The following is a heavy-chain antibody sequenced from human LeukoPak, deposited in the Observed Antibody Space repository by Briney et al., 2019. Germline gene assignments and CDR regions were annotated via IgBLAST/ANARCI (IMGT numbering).Heavy chain of an antibody. Sequence: PGGSLRLSCAASGFTFDDYVVHWVRQAPGKGLEWVSGISWNSGSIGYADSVKGGFTISRDNAKNYLYLQMNSLRAEDTALYYCAKAQSSNHAFDIWGQGTMVTVSS. V-gene: IGHV3-9*01. D-gene: IGHD6-6*01. CDR3: AKAQSSNHAFDI. CDR2: ISWNSGSI. CDR1: GFTFDDYV. J-gene: IGHJ3*02.